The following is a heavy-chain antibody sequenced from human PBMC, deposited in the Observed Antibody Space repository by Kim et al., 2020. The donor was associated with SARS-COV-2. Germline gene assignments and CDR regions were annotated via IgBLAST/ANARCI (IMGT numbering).Heavy chain of an antibody. Sequence: SETLSLTCAVSGGSISSSNWWIWVRQPPGKGLEWIGEIFHSGSTNYNPSLNSRVTISVDKSKNQFSLKLSSVTAADTAVYHCARYYYDSSGYSYYYYGMDVWGQGTTVTVSS. CDR1: GGSISSSNW. V-gene: IGHV4-4*02. CDR3: ARYYYDSSGYSYYYYGMDV. CDR2: IFHSGST. J-gene: IGHJ6*02. D-gene: IGHD3-22*01.